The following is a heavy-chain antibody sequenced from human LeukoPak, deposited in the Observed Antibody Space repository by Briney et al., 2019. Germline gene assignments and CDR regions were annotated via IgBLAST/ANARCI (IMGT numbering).Heavy chain of an antibody. CDR2: ISSSSSYI. V-gene: IGHV3-21*01. CDR3: ARVRSIAVAGIFDP. D-gene: IGHD6-19*01. J-gene: IGHJ5*02. Sequence: GGSLRLSCAASGFTFSSYSMNWVRQAPGKGLEWVSSISSSSSYIYYADSVKGRFTISRDDAKNSLYLQMNSLRAEDTAVYYCARVRSIAVAGIFDPWGQGTLVTVSS. CDR1: GFTFSSYS.